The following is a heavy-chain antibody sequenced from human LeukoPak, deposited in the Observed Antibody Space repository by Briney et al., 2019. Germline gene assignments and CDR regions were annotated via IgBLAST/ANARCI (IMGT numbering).Heavy chain of an antibody. CDR2: INPSGGST. CDR1: GYTLTSYY. J-gene: IGHJ4*02. V-gene: IGHV1-46*01. D-gene: IGHD2-2*01. CDR3: ARDRLQYCSSTGCSTRGSFDY. Sequence: ASVKVSCKASGYTLTSYYMHWVRQAPGQGLEWMGIINPSGGSTSYAQKFQGRVTMTRDTSTSTVYMELSSLRSEDTAVYYCARDRLQYCSSTGCSTRGSFDYWGQGTLVTVSS.